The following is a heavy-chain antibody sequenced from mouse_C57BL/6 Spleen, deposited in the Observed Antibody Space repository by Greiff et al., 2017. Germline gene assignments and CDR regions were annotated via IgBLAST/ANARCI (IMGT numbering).Heavy chain of an antibody. D-gene: IGHD1-1*01. V-gene: IGHV6-3*01. Sequence: EVHLVESGGGLVQPGGSMKLSCVASGFTFSNYWMNWVRQSPEKGLEWVAQIRLKSDNYATHYAESVKGRFTISRDDSKSSVYLQMNNLRAEDTGIYYCHYYYGSSDYAMDYWGQGTSVTVSS. CDR1: GFTFSNYW. CDR2: IRLKSDNYAT. CDR3: HYYYGSSDYAMDY. J-gene: IGHJ4*01.